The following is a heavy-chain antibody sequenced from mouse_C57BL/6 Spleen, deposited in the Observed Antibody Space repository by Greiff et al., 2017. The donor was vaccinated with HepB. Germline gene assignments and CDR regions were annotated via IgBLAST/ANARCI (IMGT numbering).Heavy chain of an antibody. CDR3: AIFYCYGSSYAMDY. D-gene: IGHD1-1*01. CDR1: GYTFTSYW. V-gene: IGHV1-52*01. CDR2: IDPSDSET. J-gene: IGHJ4*01. Sequence: HVQLQQPGAELVRPGSSVKLSCKASGYTFTSYWMHWVKQRPIQGLEWIGNIDPSDSETHYNQKFKDKATLTVDKSSSAAYMQLSSLTSEDSAVYYCAIFYCYGSSYAMDYWGQGTSVTVSS.